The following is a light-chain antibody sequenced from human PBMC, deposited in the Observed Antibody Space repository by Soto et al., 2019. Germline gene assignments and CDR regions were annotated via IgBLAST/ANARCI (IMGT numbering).Light chain of an antibody. CDR3: QQLNSYPRT. J-gene: IGKJ1*01. CDR1: QGISSY. V-gene: IGKV1-9*01. Sequence: DIQLTQSPSFLSASVGDRVTITCRASQGISSYLAWYQQKPGKAPKLLIYAASTLQSGVPSRFSGSGSGTKFTLTISSLHPEDFATYYCQQLNSYPRTFGQGTKVEIK. CDR2: AAS.